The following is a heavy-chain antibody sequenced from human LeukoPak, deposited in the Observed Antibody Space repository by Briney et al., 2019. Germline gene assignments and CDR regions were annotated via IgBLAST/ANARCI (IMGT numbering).Heavy chain of an antibody. V-gene: IGHV4-34*01. Sequence: SETLSLTCAVYGGSFSGYYWSWIRQPPGKGLEWIGEINHSGSTNYNPSLKGRVTISVDTSKNQFSLKLSSVTAADTAVYYCARALTYYYDSSGYGAWFDPWGQGTLVTVSS. J-gene: IGHJ5*02. D-gene: IGHD3-22*01. CDR1: GGSFSGYY. CDR2: INHSGST. CDR3: ARALTYYYDSSGYGAWFDP.